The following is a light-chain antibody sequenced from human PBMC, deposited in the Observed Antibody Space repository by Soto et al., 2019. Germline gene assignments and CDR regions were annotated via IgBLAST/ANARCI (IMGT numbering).Light chain of an antibody. Sequence: DIQMTPSPSTLSGSVGDRVTITCRASQSISNWLAWYQQKPGKAPKLLIYKASSLESGVPSRFSGSGSGTEFTLTISSLQPDDFATYYCQQYNSYSRKCGQGTKGDIK. J-gene: IGKJ1*01. CDR2: KAS. CDR1: QSISNW. CDR3: QQYNSYSRK. V-gene: IGKV1-5*03.